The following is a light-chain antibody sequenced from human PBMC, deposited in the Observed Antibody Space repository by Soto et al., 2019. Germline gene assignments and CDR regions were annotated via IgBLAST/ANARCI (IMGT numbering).Light chain of an antibody. CDR2: DAS. CDR3: QQFNNYLGT. CDR1: QGISSA. Sequence: AIQLTQSPSALAASGGDRVTITCRASQGISSALAWYQQKPGKAPKLLIYDASSLESGVPSRFSGSGSGTDFTLTISSLQPEDFATYYCQQFNNYLGTFGGGTKADIK. V-gene: IGKV1D-13*01. J-gene: IGKJ4*01.